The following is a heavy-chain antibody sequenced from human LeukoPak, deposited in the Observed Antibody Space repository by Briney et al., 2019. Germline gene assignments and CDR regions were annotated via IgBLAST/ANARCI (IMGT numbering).Heavy chain of an antibody. Sequence: GSLRLSCEASGFTFSSYRMNWVRQAPGKGLEWGSSISSSSNYIYYADSVKGRFTISRDNAKNSLYLQMNSLRAEDTAVYYCAQNFYDSSGLYFDYWGQGTLVTVSS. V-gene: IGHV3-21*01. J-gene: IGHJ4*02. CDR1: GFTFSSYR. CDR2: ISSSSNYI. D-gene: IGHD3-22*01. CDR3: AQNFYDSSGLYFDY.